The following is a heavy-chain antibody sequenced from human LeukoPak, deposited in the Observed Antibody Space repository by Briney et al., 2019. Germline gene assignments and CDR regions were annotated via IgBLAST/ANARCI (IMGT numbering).Heavy chain of an antibody. J-gene: IGHJ4*02. CDR2: IKQDGSEK. V-gene: IGHV3-7*01. D-gene: IGHD2-15*01. Sequence: GGSLRLSCAASGFTFSNYWMHWVRQAPGKGLEWVANIKQDGSEKYYVDSVKGRFTISRDNAKNSLYLQMNSLRAEDTAVYYCAREANIVVVVAAISGNPVDHWGQGTLVTVSS. CDR1: GFTFSNYW. CDR3: AREANIVVVVAAISGNPVDH.